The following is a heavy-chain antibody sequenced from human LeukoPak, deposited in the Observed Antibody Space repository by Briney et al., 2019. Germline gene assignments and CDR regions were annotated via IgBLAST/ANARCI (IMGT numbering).Heavy chain of an antibody. CDR2: FDPEDGET. V-gene: IGHV1-24*01. CDR3: ATESELRTSPMGSCYAFDI. J-gene: IGHJ3*02. Sequence: ASVKVSCKVSGYTLTELSMHWVRQAPGKGLEGMGGFDPEDGETIYAQKFQGRVAVTEDTSTDTAYMELSSLRSEDTAVYYCATESELRTSPMGSCYAFDIWGQGTMVTVSS. D-gene: IGHD2-15*01. CDR1: GYTLTELS.